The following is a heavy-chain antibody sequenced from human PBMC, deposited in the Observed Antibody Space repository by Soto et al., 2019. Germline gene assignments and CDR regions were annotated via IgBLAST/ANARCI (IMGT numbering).Heavy chain of an antibody. J-gene: IGHJ4*02. CDR2: INHSGST. CDR3: ARGRGSGMKAYFDY. CDR1: GGSFSGYY. V-gene: IGHV4-34*01. Sequence: SETLSLTCAVYGGSFSGYYWSWIRQPPGKGLEWIGEINHSGSTNYNPSLKSRVTISVDTSKNQFSLKLSSVAAADTAVYYCARGRGSGMKAYFDYWGQGTLVTVSS. D-gene: IGHD3-10*01.